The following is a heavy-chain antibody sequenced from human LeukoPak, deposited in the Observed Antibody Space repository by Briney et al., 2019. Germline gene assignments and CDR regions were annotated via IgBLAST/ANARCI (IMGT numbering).Heavy chain of an antibody. D-gene: IGHD1-7*01. CDR1: GFTFSSYG. CDR2: TRFDDSYK. Sequence: GRSLRLSCEVSGFTFSSYGMHWVRQAPGKGPEWVAFTRFDDSYKAYGNSVKGRFTISRDNSKNTLYLQMDSLRSDDTAVYYCAKSSAGITWFDPWGQGTLVIVSS. J-gene: IGHJ5*02. V-gene: IGHV3-30*02. CDR3: AKSSAGITWFDP.